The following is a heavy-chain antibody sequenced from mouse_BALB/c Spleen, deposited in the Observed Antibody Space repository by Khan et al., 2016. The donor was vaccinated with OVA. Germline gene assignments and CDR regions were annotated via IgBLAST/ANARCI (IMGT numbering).Heavy chain of an antibody. CDR3: ARGNWQSYDFDY. CDR2: ITPYNGGT. D-gene: IGHD4-1*01. CDR1: GYTFTNSV. J-gene: IGHJ2*01. Sequence: EVQLQQSGPELGKPGASVKMSCKPSGYTFTNSVLHWVKQKPGQGLEWIGYITPYNGGTKYNEKFKGKATLASDKSSITASMELSRLPSEDSAVYYCARGNWQSYDFDYWGQGTTLTLSS. V-gene: IGHV1S136*01.